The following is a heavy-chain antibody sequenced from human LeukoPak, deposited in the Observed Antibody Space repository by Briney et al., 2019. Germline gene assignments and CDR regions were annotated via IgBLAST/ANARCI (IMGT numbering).Heavy chain of an antibody. Sequence: SETLSLTCTVSGGSISSNSYYWSWIRQPAGKGLEWIGRIYTSGSTNYNPSLKSRVTISVDTSKNQFSLKLSSVTAADTAVYYCARQLLGYCSGGSCYGWFDPWGQGTLVTVSS. CDR2: IYTSGST. CDR3: ARQLLGYCSGGSCYGWFDP. V-gene: IGHV4-61*02. CDR1: GGSISSNSYY. D-gene: IGHD2-15*01. J-gene: IGHJ5*02.